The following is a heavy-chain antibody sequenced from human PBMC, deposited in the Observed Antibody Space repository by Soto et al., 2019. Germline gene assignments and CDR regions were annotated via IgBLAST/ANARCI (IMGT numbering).Heavy chain of an antibody. D-gene: IGHD3-22*01. CDR3: ASSPYYYDSSGYSGYYYYYGMDV. J-gene: IGHJ6*02. CDR2: IDASDSYT. V-gene: IGHV5-10-1*01. Sequence: GESLTISCKGSGYSFTSYWISWVRQMPGKGLEWMGRIDASDSYTNYSPSFQGHVTISADKSISTAYLQWSSLKASDTAMYYCASSPYYYDSSGYSGYYYYYGMDVWGQGTTVTVSS. CDR1: GYSFTSYW.